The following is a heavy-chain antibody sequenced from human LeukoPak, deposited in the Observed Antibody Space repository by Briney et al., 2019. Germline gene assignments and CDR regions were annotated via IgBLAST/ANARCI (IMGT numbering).Heavy chain of an antibody. CDR1: GFTFSSYA. V-gene: IGHV3-23*01. J-gene: IGHJ4*02. D-gene: IGHD2-15*01. CDR3: AKTPAPYCSGGSCYSGFDY. CDR2: ISGSGGST. Sequence: PGGSLRLSCAASGFTFSSYAMSWVRQAPGKGLEWVSAISGSGGSTYYADSVKGRFTISRDNSKNTLYLQMNSLRAEDTAVYYCAKTPAPYCSGGSCYSGFDYWGQGTLATVSS.